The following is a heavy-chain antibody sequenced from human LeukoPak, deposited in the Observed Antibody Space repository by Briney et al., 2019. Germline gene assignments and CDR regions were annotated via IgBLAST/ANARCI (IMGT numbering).Heavy chain of an antibody. D-gene: IGHD6-13*01. CDR2: ISSGTSTI. CDR3: AKVAAYSSSWYDY. CDR1: GFTFSSYT. Sequence: GGSLRLSCAASGFTFSSYTMNWVRQAPGKGLEWVSYISSGTSTIYYADSVKGRFTISRDSAKNSLYLQMNSLRDEDTAVYYCAKVAAYSSSWYDYWGQGTLVTVSS. J-gene: IGHJ4*02. V-gene: IGHV3-48*02.